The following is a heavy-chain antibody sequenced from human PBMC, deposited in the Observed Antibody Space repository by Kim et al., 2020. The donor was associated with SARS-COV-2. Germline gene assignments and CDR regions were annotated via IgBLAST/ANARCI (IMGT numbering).Heavy chain of an antibody. V-gene: IGHV4-61*01. CDR2: IYYSGST. D-gene: IGHD3-16*02. Sequence: SETLSLTCTVSGGSVSSGSYYWSWIRQPPGKGLEWIGYIYYSGSTNYNPSLKSRVTISVDTSKNQFSLKLSSVTAAATAVYYCARAYDYVWGSYRYEEGCWFAPWGQGTLVTVSS. J-gene: IGHJ5*02. CDR1: GGSVSSGSYY. CDR3: ARAYDYVWGSYRYEEGCWFAP.